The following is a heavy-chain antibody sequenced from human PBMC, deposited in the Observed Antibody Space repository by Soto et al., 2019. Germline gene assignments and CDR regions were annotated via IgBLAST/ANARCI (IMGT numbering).Heavy chain of an antibody. D-gene: IGHD2-2*02. V-gene: IGHV3-30-3*01. CDR1: GFIFSNFA. CDR3: AHFLPTSDTADY. CDR2: ISYDGNSK. Sequence: PGGSLRLSCSASGFIFSNFALHWVRQAPGKGLEWVAVISYDGNSKYYAASVRGRFSISRDNSMDTLFLQMSSLRTEDTAVYYCAHFLPTSDTADYWGRGALVTVSS. J-gene: IGHJ4*02.